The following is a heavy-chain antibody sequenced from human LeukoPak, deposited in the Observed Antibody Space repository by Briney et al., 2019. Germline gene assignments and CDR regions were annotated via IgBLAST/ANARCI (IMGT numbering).Heavy chain of an antibody. Sequence: PGGTLRLSCAASGFTFNTYGMSWVRQAPGKGLEWVSGISGSGGATYYADSVKGRFTISRDNSKNTLYLQMNSLRAEDTAVYYCAKAVAGTPNDAFDIWGQGTMVTVSS. J-gene: IGHJ3*02. D-gene: IGHD6-19*01. CDR3: AKAVAGTPNDAFDI. CDR1: GFTFNTYG. V-gene: IGHV3-23*01. CDR2: ISGSGGAT.